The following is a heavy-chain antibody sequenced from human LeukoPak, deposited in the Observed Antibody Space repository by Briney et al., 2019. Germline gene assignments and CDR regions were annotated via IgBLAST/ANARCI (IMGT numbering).Heavy chain of an antibody. CDR2: IYTSGST. V-gene: IGHV4-61*02. CDR1: GGSISSGSYY. Sequence: PSQTLSLTCTVSGGSISSGSYYWSWIRRPAGKGLEWIGRIYTSGSTNYNPSLKSRVTISVDTSKNQFSLKLTSVTAADTAVYYCARVFCSTTSCFDVAGFDYWGQGALVTVSS. D-gene: IGHD2-2*01. CDR3: ARVFCSTTSCFDVAGFDY. J-gene: IGHJ4*02.